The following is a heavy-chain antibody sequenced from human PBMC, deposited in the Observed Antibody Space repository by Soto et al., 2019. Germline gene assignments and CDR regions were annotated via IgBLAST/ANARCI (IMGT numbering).Heavy chain of an antibody. CDR3: ARDKRSGYCSSTSCSYYYYGMDV. Sequence: QVQLVQSGAEVKKPGSSVKVSCKASGGTFSSYAISWVRQAPGQGLEWMGGIIPIFGTANYAQKFQGRVTITADESTSTAYMELGSLGSEDTAVYYCARDKRSGYCSSTSCSYYYYGMDVWGQGTTVTVSS. V-gene: IGHV1-69*01. D-gene: IGHD2-2*03. J-gene: IGHJ6*02. CDR2: IIPIFGTA. CDR1: GGTFSSYA.